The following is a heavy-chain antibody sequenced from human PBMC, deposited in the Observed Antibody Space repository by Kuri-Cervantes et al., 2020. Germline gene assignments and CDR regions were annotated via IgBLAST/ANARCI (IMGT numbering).Heavy chain of an antibody. J-gene: IGHJ3*02. CDR3: AKLYDSSSHTAFDI. Sequence: GESLKISCAASGFTFSSYAMSWVRQAPGKGLEWVSAISGSGGSTYYADSVKGRFTISRDNSKNTVYLQMNSLRAEDTAVYYCAKLYDSSSHTAFDIWGQGTMVTVSS. V-gene: IGHV3-23*01. CDR1: GFTFSSYA. D-gene: IGHD3-22*01. CDR2: ISGSGGST.